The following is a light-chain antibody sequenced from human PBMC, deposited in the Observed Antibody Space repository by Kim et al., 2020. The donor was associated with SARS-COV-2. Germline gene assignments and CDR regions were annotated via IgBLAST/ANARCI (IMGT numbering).Light chain of an antibody. CDR2: SNN. CDR1: RSNIGSNT. CDR3: AAWDDSLNTWV. Sequence: GQRVTSSCSGSRSNIGSNTVNWYQQLPGTAPKLLIYSNNLRPSGVPDRFSGSKSGTSASLAISGLQSEDEADYYCAAWDDSLNTWVFGGGTQLTVL. V-gene: IGLV1-44*01. J-gene: IGLJ3*02.